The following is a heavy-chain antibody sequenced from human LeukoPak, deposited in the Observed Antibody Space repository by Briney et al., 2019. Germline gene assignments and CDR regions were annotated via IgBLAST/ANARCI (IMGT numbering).Heavy chain of an antibody. CDR2: IKSKTDGGTT. J-gene: IGHJ4*02. CDR3: TTDLTFGGVIEGI. CDR1: GFTFSNAW. V-gene: IGHV3-15*01. Sequence: GGSLRLSCEASGFTFSNAWMSWVRQAPGKGLEWVGRIKSKTDGGTTDYAAPVKGRFTISRDDSKNTLYLQMNSLKTEDTAVCYCTTDLTFGGVIEGIWGQGTLVTVSS. D-gene: IGHD3-16*02.